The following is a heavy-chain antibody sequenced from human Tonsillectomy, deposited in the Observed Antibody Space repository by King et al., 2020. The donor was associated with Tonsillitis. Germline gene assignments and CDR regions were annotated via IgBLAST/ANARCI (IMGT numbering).Heavy chain of an antibody. D-gene: IGHD2-21*01. CDR2: TKPDGSEN. V-gene: IGHV3-7*04. J-gene: IGHJ4*02. Sequence: VHLVESGGGLVQPGGNLRLSCVASGFTFSASWMTWVRQAPGKGLEWVATTKPDGSENWYVDSVKGRFTISRDNAKNSLFLQMNSLRPEDTAVYYCARDQGYSSFDFWGQGTLVTVSA. CDR3: ARDQGYSSFDF. CDR1: GFTFSASW.